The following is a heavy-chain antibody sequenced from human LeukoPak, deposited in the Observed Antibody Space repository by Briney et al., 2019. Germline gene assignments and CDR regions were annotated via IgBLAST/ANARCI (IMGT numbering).Heavy chain of an antibody. CDR3: AKVWRGGGSCFDY. V-gene: IGHV3-23*01. Sequence: TGGSLRLSCAASGFTFSSYAMSWVRQAPGKGLEWVSVITGDGGNTYYADPVKGRFTISRDNSKNTLYLQMNSLRAEDTAVYYCAKVWRGGGSCFDYRGQGTLVTVSS. CDR2: ITGDGGNT. J-gene: IGHJ4*02. CDR1: GFTFSSYA. D-gene: IGHD2-15*01.